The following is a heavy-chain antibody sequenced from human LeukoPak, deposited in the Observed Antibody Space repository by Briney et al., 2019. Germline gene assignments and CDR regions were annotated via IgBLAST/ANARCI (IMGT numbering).Heavy chain of an antibody. J-gene: IGHJ4*02. V-gene: IGHV3-33*01. D-gene: IGHD2/OR15-2a*01. CDR1: GFTFNNYG. CDR2: IWYDGSTT. Sequence: PGGSLRVSCAASGFTFNNYGMHWVRQAPGKGLEWVAGIWYDGSTTYYTDSVKGRFTVSRDNAKNTLYLQMNSLRADDTALYYCARAPFYVDYGDYWGQGTLVTVSS. CDR3: ARAPFYVDYGDY.